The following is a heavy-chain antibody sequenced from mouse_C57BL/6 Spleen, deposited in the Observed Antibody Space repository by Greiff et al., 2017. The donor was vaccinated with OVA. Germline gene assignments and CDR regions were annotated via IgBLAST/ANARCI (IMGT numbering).Heavy chain of an antibody. V-gene: IGHV1-4*01. Sequence: VQLQQSGAELARPGASVKMSCKASGYTFTSYTMHWVKQRPGPGLEWIGYINPSSGYTKYNQKFKDKATLTADKSSSTAYMQLSSLTSEDSAVYYCARSRDYGSFFDYWGQGTTLTVSS. CDR3: ARSRDYGSFFDY. D-gene: IGHD1-1*01. CDR2: INPSSGYT. J-gene: IGHJ2*01. CDR1: GYTFTSYT.